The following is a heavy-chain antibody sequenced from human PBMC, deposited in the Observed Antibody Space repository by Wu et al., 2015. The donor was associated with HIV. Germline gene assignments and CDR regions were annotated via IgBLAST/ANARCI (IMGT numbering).Heavy chain of an antibody. V-gene: IGHV4-59*08. CDR2: IYYSGST. CDR1: SSYVT. Sequence: SSYVTGGSDRPSPTGREREWIGSIYYSGSTNYSPSLKSRVTISVDTSKNQFSLKLSSVTAADTAVYYCARPQLDSSAPSAFDIWGQGTMVTVSS. J-gene: IGHJ3*02. D-gene: IGHD3-22*01. CDR3: ARPQLDSSAPSAFDI.